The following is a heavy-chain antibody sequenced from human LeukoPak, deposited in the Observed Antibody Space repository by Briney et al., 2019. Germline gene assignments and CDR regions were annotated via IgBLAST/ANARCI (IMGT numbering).Heavy chain of an antibody. J-gene: IGHJ4*02. V-gene: IGHV4-38-2*02. D-gene: IGHD1-26*01. Sequence: SETLSLTCTVSGYSISSGYYWGWIRQPPGKGLEWIGSIYHSGSTYYNPSLKSRVTISVDTSKNQFSLKLSSVTAADTAVYYCARGVGATLPVDYWGQGTLVTVSS. CDR1: GYSISSGYY. CDR3: ARGVGATLPVDY. CDR2: IYHSGST.